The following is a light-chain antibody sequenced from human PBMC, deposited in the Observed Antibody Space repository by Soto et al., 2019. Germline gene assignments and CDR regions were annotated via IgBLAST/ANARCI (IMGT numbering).Light chain of an antibody. V-gene: IGKV1-5*03. J-gene: IGKJ4*01. CDR1: QSISSW. Sequence: DNQMTQSPSTLSASVGDRVTITCRASQSISSWLAWYQQRPGKAPKLLIYKASSLESGVPSRFSGSASGTEFTLTISSLPTVDFATYYCQQYNSYLALTFGGGTKVEIK. CDR3: QQYNSYLALT. CDR2: KAS.